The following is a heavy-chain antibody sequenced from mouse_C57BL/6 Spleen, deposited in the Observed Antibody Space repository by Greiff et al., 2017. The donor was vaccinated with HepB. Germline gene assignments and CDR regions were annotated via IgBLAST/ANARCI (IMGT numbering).Heavy chain of an antibody. CDR2: IHPNSGST. CDR3: ARGHDENWYFDV. J-gene: IGHJ1*03. D-gene: IGHD2-12*01. CDR1: GYTFTSYW. V-gene: IGHV1-64*01. Sequence: QVQLQQSGAELVKPGASVKLSCKASGYTFTSYWMRWVKQRPGQGLEWIGMIHPNSGSTNYNEKFKSKATLTVDKSSSTAYMQLSSLTSEDSAVYYCARGHDENWYFDVWGTGTTVTVSS.